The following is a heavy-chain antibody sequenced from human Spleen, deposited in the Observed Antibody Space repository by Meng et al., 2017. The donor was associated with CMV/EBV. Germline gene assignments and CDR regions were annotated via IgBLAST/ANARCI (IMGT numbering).Heavy chain of an antibody. CDR1: GGSISSSSYY. V-gene: IGHV4-39*07. Sequence: SETLSLTCTVSGGSISSSSYYWGWIRQPPGKGLEWIGSIYYSGSTYYNPSLKSRVTISVDTSKNQFSLKQSSVTAADTAVYYGASYIVVVPAAYYGMDVWGQGTTVTVSS. CDR2: IYYSGST. D-gene: IGHD2-2*01. J-gene: IGHJ6*02. CDR3: ASYIVVVPAAYYGMDV.